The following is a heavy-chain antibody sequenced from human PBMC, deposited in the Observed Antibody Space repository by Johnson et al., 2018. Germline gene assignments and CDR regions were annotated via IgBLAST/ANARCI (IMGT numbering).Heavy chain of an antibody. CDR2: ISYDGSNK. Sequence: QVQLVESGGGVVQPGRSLRLSCAASGFTFSSYGMHWVRPAPGKGLEWVAVISYDGSNKYYADSVKGRFTISRDNSKNTLYLQMNSLRAEDTAVYYCAKDPGSSSWYWAEYFQHWGQGSLVTVSS. CDR3: AKDPGSSSWYWAEYFQH. D-gene: IGHD6-13*01. V-gene: IGHV3-30*18. CDR1: GFTFSSYG. J-gene: IGHJ1*01.